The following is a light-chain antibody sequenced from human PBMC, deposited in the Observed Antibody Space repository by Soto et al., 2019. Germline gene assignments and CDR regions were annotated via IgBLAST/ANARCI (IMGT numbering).Light chain of an antibody. Sequence: EIVLTQSPDTLSLSPGERATLSCRASQSVSSHLAWYQQKPGQAPRLLIYGASTRATGIPARFSGSGSGTEFTLTISSLQPEDIATYYCQQYDNLPTWTFGQGTKVDIK. CDR2: GAS. V-gene: IGKV3-15*01. CDR1: QSVSSH. CDR3: QQYDNLPTWT. J-gene: IGKJ1*01.